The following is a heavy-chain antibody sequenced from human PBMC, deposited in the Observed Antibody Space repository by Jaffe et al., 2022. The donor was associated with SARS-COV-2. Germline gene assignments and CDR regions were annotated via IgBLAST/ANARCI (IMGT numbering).Heavy chain of an antibody. CDR2: INTNTGNP. CDR3: ARSTVVREVAHFGY. CDR1: GYIFSTYA. Sequence: QVQLVQSGSELKKPGASVKVSCRASGYIFSTYAMNWVRQAPGQGLEYMGWINTNTGNPTYAQGFTGRFVFSLDTSVSTAYLQIDSLEAEDTAVYYCARSTVVREVAHFGYWGQGTLVTVSS. V-gene: IGHV7-4-1*01. J-gene: IGHJ4*02. D-gene: IGHD3-10*01.